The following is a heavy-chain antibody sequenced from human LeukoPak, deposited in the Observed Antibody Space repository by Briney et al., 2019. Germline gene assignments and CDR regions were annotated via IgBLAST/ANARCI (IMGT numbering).Heavy chain of an antibody. D-gene: IGHD7-27*01. CDR2: IYYSGST. J-gene: IGHJ5*02. V-gene: IGHV4-39*01. CDR1: GGSFNRSGYY. Sequence: SETLSLTCSVSGGSFNRSGYYWGWIRQPPGKGLEWIGNIYYSGSTYYNPSLKSRVTISVDTSKNQFSLKLSSVTAADTAVYYCARLWGFDPWGQGTLVTVSS. CDR3: ARLWGFDP.